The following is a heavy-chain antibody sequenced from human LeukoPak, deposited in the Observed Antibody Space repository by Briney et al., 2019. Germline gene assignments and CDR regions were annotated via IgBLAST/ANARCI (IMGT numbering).Heavy chain of an antibody. V-gene: IGHV3-21*01. Sequence: GGSLRLSCAASGFTFSSYSMNWVRQAPGKGLEWVSSISSSYIYYADSVKGRFTISRDNAKNSLYLQMNSLRAEDTAVYYCARGPKMARSNWFDPWGQGTLVTVSS. J-gene: IGHJ5*02. CDR3: ARGPKMARSNWFDP. CDR2: ISSSYI. CDR1: GFTFSSYS. D-gene: IGHD5-24*01.